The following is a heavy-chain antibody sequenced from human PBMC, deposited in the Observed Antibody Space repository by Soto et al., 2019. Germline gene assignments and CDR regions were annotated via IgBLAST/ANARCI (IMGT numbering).Heavy chain of an antibody. Sequence: PSETLSLTCTVSGDSLSTYYWSWIRQPAGERLEWIGRIHDTGRTNYNPSLKSRVTMSADTSKNQFSLRVNSVTAADTAVYYCARESVSGTYRFDSWGQGTLVTVSS. D-gene: IGHD3-16*02. CDR1: GDSLSTYY. CDR2: IHDTGRT. V-gene: IGHV4-4*07. J-gene: IGHJ4*02. CDR3: ARESVSGTYRFDS.